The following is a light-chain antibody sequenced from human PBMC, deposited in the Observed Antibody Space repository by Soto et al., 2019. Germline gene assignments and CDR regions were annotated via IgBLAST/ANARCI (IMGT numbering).Light chain of an antibody. J-gene: IGKJ1*01. V-gene: IGKV3-20*01. CDR3: EQFGSTSCT. CDR1: QSVSRTS. CDR2: GAS. Sequence: EIVLTQSPGTLSLSPGEGATLSCRASQSVSRTSLAWYQQRPGQAPGLLIYGASSRASGIPDRFSGSGSGTDFTLTISRLEPEDFAVYYCEQFGSTSCTFGQGTRVKI.